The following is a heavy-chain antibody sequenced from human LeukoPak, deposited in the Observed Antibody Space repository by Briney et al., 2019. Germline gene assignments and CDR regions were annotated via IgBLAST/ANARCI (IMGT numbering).Heavy chain of an antibody. Sequence: GGSLRLSCAASGFTFSDYYMSWIRQAPGKGLEWVSYISSSGSTTYYADSVKGRFTISRDNSKNTLYLQMNSLRAEDTAVYYCATKASSSGYYYTAYWGQGTLVTVSS. V-gene: IGHV3-11*01. CDR2: ISSSGSTT. CDR1: GFTFSDYY. CDR3: ATKASSSGYYYTAY. D-gene: IGHD3-22*01. J-gene: IGHJ4*02.